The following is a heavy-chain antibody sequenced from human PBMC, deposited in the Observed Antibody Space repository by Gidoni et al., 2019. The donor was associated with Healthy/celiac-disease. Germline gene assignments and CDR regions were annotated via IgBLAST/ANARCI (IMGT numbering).Heavy chain of an antibody. V-gene: IGHV1-58*01. CDR1: GFTFTSPA. J-gene: IGHJ4*02. CDR2: IVVGSGNT. D-gene: IGHD6-19*01. Sequence: QMQLVQSGPEVKKPGTSVKVSCKASGFTFTSPAVQWVRQARGQRLEWIGWIVVGSGNTNYAQKFQERVTITRDMSTSTAYMGLSSLRSEDTAVYYCAADLSGIAVAGNWGQGTLVTVSS. CDR3: AADLSGIAVAGN.